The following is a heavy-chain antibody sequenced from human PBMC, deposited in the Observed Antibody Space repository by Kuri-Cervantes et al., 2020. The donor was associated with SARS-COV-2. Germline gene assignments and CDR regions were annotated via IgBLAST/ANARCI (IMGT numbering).Heavy chain of an antibody. CDR1: GFTFDDYG. J-gene: IGHJ4*02. CDR2: IYSGGST. V-gene: IGHV3-66*01. Sequence: ETLSLTCAASGFTFDDYGMSWVRQAPGKGLEWVSVIYSGGSTYYADSVKGRFTISRDNAKNSLYLQMNSLRAEDTAVYYCARDNVFGELDYWGQGTLVTVSS. D-gene: IGHD3-10*01. CDR3: ARDNVFGELDY.